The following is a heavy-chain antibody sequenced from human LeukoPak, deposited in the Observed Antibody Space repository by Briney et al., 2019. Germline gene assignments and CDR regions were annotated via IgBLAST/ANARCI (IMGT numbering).Heavy chain of an antibody. V-gene: IGHV3-9*01. CDR3: AREIRSSSLMGGLDH. CDR2: ISWDSGSV. Sequence: GGSLRLSCAASGFTFDDYAMHWVRHAPGKGLEWVSGISWDSGSVDSADSVKGRFTISRDNSKNTLFLQMNSLRAEDTAVYYCAREIRSSSLMGGLDHWGQGTLVTVSS. D-gene: IGHD6-13*01. J-gene: IGHJ4*02. CDR1: GFTFDDYA.